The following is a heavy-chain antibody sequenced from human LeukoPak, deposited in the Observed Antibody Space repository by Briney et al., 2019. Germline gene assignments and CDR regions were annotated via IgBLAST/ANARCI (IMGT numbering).Heavy chain of an antibody. Sequence: GESLKISCKGSGYSFTSYWIGWVRQMPGKGLEWMGIIYPCDSDTRYSPSFQGQVTISADKSISTAYLQWSSLKASDTAMYYCASHALWFGELPYSGSGSWFDPWGQGTLVTVSS. CDR1: GYSFTSYW. J-gene: IGHJ5*02. CDR3: ASHALWFGELPYSGSGSWFDP. V-gene: IGHV5-51*01. D-gene: IGHD3-10*01. CDR2: IYPCDSDT.